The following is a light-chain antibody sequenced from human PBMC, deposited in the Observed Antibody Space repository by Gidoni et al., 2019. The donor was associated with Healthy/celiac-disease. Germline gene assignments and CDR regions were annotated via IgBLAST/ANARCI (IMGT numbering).Light chain of an antibody. J-gene: IGKJ2*01. CDR3: QQYDNLLRT. V-gene: IGKV1-33*01. Sequence: DIQMTQSPSSLSASVGDRVTITCQASQDISNYLNWYQQKPGKAPKLLIYDASNLETGVPSRFSGSGSGKDFTFTISSLQPEDIATYYCQQYDNLLRTFGQGTKLEIK. CDR1: QDISNY. CDR2: DAS.